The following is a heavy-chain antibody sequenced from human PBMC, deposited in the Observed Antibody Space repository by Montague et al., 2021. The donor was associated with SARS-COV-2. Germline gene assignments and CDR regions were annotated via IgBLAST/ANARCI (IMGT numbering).Heavy chain of an antibody. CDR1: GGSISSGGYY. J-gene: IGHJ4*03. V-gene: IGHV4-31*03. CDR2: IYYSGST. D-gene: IGHD3-22*01. CDR3: ARARITMIVVVDALDI. Sequence: TLSLTCTVSGGSISSGGYYWSWIRQHPGKGLEWIGYIYYSGSTXYNLSLKSRVTISVDTSKNQFSLRLSSVTAADTAVYYCARARITMIVVVDALDIWGQGTLVTVSS.